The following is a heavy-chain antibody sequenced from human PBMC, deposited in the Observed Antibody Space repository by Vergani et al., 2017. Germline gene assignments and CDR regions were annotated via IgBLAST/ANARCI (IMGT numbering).Heavy chain of an antibody. Sequence: QVQLQQWGGGLLKPSETLSLTCVVNGRSFTSYHWTWIRQSPGEGMEWVGDIDHTGRPDYNPSLKSRLTMSVDKSRNQFSLMHNPVTATDTAIYFCARVNTETNGHLYYYYYMDVWGQGTAVTVS. CDR1: GRSFTSYH. V-gene: IGHV4-34*01. D-gene: IGHD4-11*01. CDR2: IDHTGRP. J-gene: IGHJ6*03. CDR3: ARVNTETNGHLYYYYYMDV.